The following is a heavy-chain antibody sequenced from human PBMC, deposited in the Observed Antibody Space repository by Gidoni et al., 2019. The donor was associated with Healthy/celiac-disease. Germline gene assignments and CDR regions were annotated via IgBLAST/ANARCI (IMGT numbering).Heavy chain of an antibody. CDR1: GFTFSSYS. V-gene: IGHV3-21*01. Sequence: EVQLVESGGGLVKPGGSLRLSCAASGFTFSSYSMNWVRQAPGKGLEWVSSISSSSSYIYYADSVKGRFTISRDNAKNSLYLQMNSLRAEDTAVYYCAKAGLRGDYFDYWGQGTLVTVSS. CDR2: ISSSSSYI. J-gene: IGHJ4*02. CDR3: AKAGLRGDYFDY. D-gene: IGHD3-10*01.